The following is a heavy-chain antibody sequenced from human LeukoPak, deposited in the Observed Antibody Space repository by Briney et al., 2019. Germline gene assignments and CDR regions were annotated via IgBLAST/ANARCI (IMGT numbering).Heavy chain of an antibody. V-gene: IGHV3-33*01. D-gene: IGHD3-3*01. CDR1: GFTFSSYG. J-gene: IGHJ4*02. Sequence: GGSLRLSCAASGFTFSSYGMHWVRQAPGKGLEWVAVIWYDGSNKYYADSVKGRFTISRDNSKNTLYLQMNSLRAEDTAVYYCAGDFSAGTFDYWGQGTLVTVSS. CDR2: IWYDGSNK. CDR3: AGDFSAGTFDY.